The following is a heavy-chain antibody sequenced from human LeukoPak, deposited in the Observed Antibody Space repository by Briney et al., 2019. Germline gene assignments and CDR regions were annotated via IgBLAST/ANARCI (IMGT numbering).Heavy chain of an antibody. V-gene: IGHV4-4*07. D-gene: IGHD5-18*01. J-gene: IGHJ4*02. CDR1: GGSISNYY. Sequence: PSETLSLTCTVSGGSISNYYWSWIRQPAGKGLEWIGRINTSGSTNYNPSLESRVTMSVDTSKNQFSLKLSSVTAADTAVYFCARRRGTTMVTRFDYWGQGTLVTVSS. CDR3: ARRRGTTMVTRFDY. CDR2: INTSGST.